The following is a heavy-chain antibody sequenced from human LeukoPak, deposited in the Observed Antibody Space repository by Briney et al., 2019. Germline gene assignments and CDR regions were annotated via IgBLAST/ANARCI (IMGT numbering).Heavy chain of an antibody. CDR3: ARRYDFWSGYPPPLDS. D-gene: IGHD3-3*01. CDR2: INPSRNT. J-gene: IGHJ4*02. CDR1: GGSFSGYY. V-gene: IGHV4-34*01. Sequence: PSETLSLTCAVFGGSFSGYYWNWIRQPPGKGVEWIGQINPSRNTNYNPSLKSRDTISVDTSKHQFSVKLSSVTAAHTAVYFWARRYDFWSGYPPPLDSWGQGTLVTVSS.